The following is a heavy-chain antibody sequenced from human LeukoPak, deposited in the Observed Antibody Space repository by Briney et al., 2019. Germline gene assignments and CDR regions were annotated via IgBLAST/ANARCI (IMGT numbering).Heavy chain of an antibody. Sequence: SETLSLTCTVSGGSISGGSYYWSWIRQPAGKGLEWIGSIHYSGSTYYNPSLKSRVTISVDTSKNRFSLKLSSVTAADTAVYYCARHSRSSSTRYFQLWGQGTLVTVSS. V-gene: IGHV4-39*01. CDR2: IHYSGST. CDR1: GGSISGGSYY. D-gene: IGHD6-13*01. J-gene: IGHJ1*01. CDR3: ARHSRSSSTRYFQL.